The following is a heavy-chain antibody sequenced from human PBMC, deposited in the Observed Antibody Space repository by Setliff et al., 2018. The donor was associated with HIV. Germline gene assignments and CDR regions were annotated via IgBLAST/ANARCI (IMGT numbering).Heavy chain of an antibody. CDR3: AGATSPRPMVRGGWFAP. Sequence: SETLSLTCSVSGGSISSYYWSWIRQPPGKGLEWIGYIYYSGSTNYNPSLKSRVTIAVDTSKNQFSLKVNSVTAADTAVYYCAGATSPRPMVRGGWFAPWGQGILVTVSS. J-gene: IGHJ5*02. V-gene: IGHV4-59*08. D-gene: IGHD3-10*01. CDR1: GGSISSYY. CDR2: IYYSGST.